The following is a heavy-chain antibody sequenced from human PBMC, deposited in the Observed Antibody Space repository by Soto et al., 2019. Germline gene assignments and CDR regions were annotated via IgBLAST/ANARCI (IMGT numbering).Heavy chain of an antibody. CDR2: ISWNSGSI. CDR3: AKAMATIDY. CDR1: GFTFDDYA. Sequence: SLKISCAASGFTFDDYAMHWVRQAPGKGLEWVSGISWNSGSIGYADSVKGRFTISRDNAKNSLYLQMNSLRAEDTALYYCAKAMATIDYWGQGTLVTVSS. J-gene: IGHJ4*02. V-gene: IGHV3-9*01. D-gene: IGHD5-12*01.